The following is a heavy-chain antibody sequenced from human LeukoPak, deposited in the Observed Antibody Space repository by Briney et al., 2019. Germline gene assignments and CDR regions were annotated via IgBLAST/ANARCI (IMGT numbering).Heavy chain of an antibody. D-gene: IGHD6-19*01. CDR1: GGSISSSSYY. CDR2: IYYSGST. V-gene: IGHV4-39*01. Sequence: SETLSLTCTVSGGSISSSSYYWGWIRQPPGKGLEWIGSIYYSGSTYYNPSLKSRVTISVDTSKNQFSLKLSSVTAADTAVYYCARGRQGSGREFDYWGQGTLVTVSS. CDR3: ARGRQGSGREFDY. J-gene: IGHJ4*02.